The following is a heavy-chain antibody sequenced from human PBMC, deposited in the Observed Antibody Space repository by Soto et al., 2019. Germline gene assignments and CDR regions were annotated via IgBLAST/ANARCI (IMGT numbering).Heavy chain of an antibody. J-gene: IGHJ6*02. CDR2: IIPIFGTA. D-gene: IGHD6-19*01. Sequence: ASVKVSCKASGGTFSSYAISWVRQAPGQGLEWMGGIIPIFGTANYAQKFQGRVTITADKSTSTAYMELSSLRSEDTAVYYCASKSSSGWSLLPNNYYYYYGMDVWGQGTTVTVSS. CDR1: GGTFSSYA. CDR3: ASKSSSGWSLLPNNYYYYYGMDV. V-gene: IGHV1-69*06.